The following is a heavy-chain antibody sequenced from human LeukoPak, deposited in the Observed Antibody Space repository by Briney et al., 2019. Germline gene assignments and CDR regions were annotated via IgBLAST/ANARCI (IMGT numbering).Heavy chain of an antibody. CDR1: GFTFSSYG. Sequence: PGGSLRLSCAASGFTFSSYGMHWVRQAPGKGLEWVAFIRYDGSNKYYADSVKGRFTISRDNSKNTLYLQMNSLRAEDTAVYYCARDLFVTIFGVDTAGSFDYWGQGTLVTVSS. J-gene: IGHJ4*02. D-gene: IGHD3-3*01. V-gene: IGHV3-30*02. CDR2: IRYDGSNK. CDR3: ARDLFVTIFGVDTAGSFDY.